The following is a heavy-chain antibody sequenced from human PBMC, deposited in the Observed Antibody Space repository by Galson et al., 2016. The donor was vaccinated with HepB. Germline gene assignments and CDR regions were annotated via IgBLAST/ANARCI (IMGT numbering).Heavy chain of an antibody. Sequence: ETLSLTCTVAGGSMSDRLYSWGWIRQPPGKGLEWIGTMYYSGNTYHNPSLKSRLTISVDTSKDQFSLKLSSVTAADTAVYYCARRSYYDFWSGFWFDYWGQGTLVTVSS. CDR2: MYYSGNT. CDR1: GGSMSDRLYS. J-gene: IGHJ4*02. CDR3: ARRSYYDFWSGFWFDY. V-gene: IGHV4-39*01. D-gene: IGHD3-3*01.